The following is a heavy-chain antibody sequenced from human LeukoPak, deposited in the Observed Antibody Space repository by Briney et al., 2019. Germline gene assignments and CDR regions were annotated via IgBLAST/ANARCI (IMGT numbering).Heavy chain of an antibody. Sequence: SQTLSLTCTVSGVSISSGSYYWSWIRQPAGKGLEWIGRIYTSGSTDYNPSLKSRVTISVDTSKNQFSLKLSSVTAADTAVYYCARDIFPYYYDFWSGYAPLWGQGTLVTVSS. D-gene: IGHD3-3*01. J-gene: IGHJ4*02. V-gene: IGHV4-61*02. CDR3: ARDIFPYYYDFWSGYAPL. CDR1: GVSISSGSYY. CDR2: IYTSGST.